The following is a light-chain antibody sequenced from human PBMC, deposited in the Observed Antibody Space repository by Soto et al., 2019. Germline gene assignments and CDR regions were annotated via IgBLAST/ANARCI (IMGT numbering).Light chain of an antibody. CDR2: AAS. Sequence: DIQMTQSPSSLSASVGDRVTITCRASQGVNNYLAWFQQKSGKAPESLIYAASRLQSGVPSRFIGSGSGTTFTLTISSLQPEDFATYYCQQYISFPYTFGQGNKVAIK. V-gene: IGKV1-16*01. CDR1: QGVNNY. J-gene: IGKJ2*01. CDR3: QQYISFPYT.